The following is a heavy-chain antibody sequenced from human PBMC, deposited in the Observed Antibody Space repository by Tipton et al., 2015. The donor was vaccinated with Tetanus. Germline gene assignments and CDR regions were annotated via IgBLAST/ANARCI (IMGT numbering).Heavy chain of an antibody. Sequence: TLSLTCTVSGASISNNFFYWGWIRQSPGRGLEWIGTIHFGGDTAYNPSLRSRVTISVDTSKNQFSLKLSSVTAADTAVYYCARIRKSGSHYYDSSGYYYGGVRAFDIWGQGTMVTVSS. CDR2: IHFGGDT. D-gene: IGHD3-22*01. J-gene: IGHJ3*02. CDR3: ARIRKSGSHYYDSSGYYYGGVRAFDI. V-gene: IGHV4-39*01. CDR1: GASISNNFFY.